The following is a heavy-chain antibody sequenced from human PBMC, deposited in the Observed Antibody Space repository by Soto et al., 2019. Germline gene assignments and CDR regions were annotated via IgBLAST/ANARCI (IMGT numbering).Heavy chain of an antibody. Sequence: ASVKVSCKASGYTFTSYYMHWVRQAPGQGLEWMGIINPSGGSTSYAQKFQGRVTMTRDTSTSTVYMELSSLRSEDTAVYYCTRRSEYDSGGYYYAYDYWGQGTRVTVSS. CDR1: GYTFTSYY. J-gene: IGHJ4*02. D-gene: IGHD3-22*01. V-gene: IGHV1-46*03. CDR3: TRRSEYDSGGYYYAYDY. CDR2: INPSGGST.